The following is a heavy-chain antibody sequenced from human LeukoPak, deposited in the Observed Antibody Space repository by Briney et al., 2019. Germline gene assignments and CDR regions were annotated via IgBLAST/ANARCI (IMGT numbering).Heavy chain of an antibody. CDR3: AREFSSMVVVAATEFDYYYYMDV. CDR2: IIPIFGTA. D-gene: IGHD2-15*01. Sequence: SVKVSCKASGGTFSSYAISWVRQAPGQPLEWMVGIIPIFGTANYAQNFQGRVTITADESTSTAYMELSSLRSEDTAVYYCAREFSSMVVVAATEFDYYYYMDVWGKGTTVTVSS. V-gene: IGHV1-69*01. CDR1: GGTFSSYA. J-gene: IGHJ6*03.